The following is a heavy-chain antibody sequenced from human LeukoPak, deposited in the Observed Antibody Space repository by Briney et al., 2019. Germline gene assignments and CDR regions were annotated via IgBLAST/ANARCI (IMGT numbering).Heavy chain of an antibody. J-gene: IGHJ4*02. CDR1: GFTFSSNW. V-gene: IGHV3-74*01. CDR2: ISSDGSSA. CDR3: ATFVGIAAG. Sequence: GGSLRLSCAVSGFTFSSNWMCWVRQAPGKGLVWVSRISSDGSSATYADSVKGRSTISRDNAKNTLYLQMNSLRAEDTAVYYCATFVGIAAGWGQGTLVTVSS. D-gene: IGHD6-13*01.